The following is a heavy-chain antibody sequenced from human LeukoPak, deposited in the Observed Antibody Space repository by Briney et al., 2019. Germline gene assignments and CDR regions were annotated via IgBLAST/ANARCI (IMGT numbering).Heavy chain of an antibody. CDR1: GFTFCGYG. Sequence: PGGSLRLSCAGSGFTFCGYGMQWFRQTPGKGLEWVAVIAYDGSRAFYAHSVKGRFTISRDNSKNTMSVQMDDLRAEDTAVYYCTRYNNDLFDYWGQGTLVTVSS. CDR3: TRYNNDLFDY. J-gene: IGHJ4*02. V-gene: IGHV3-33*01. D-gene: IGHD1-14*01. CDR2: IAYDGSRA.